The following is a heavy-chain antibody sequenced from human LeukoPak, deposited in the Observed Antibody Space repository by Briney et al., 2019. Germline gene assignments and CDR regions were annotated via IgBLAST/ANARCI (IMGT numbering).Heavy chain of an antibody. D-gene: IGHD3-22*01. V-gene: IGHV3-30-3*01. Sequence: PGGSLGLSCAASGFTFSSYAMPWVRQAPGKGLEWVAVISYDGSNKYYADSVKGRFTISRDNSKNTLYLQMNSLRAEDTAVYYCAREGVDYYDSSGYYCWGQGTLVTVSS. J-gene: IGHJ4*02. CDR2: ISYDGSNK. CDR1: GFTFSSYA. CDR3: AREGVDYYDSSGYYC.